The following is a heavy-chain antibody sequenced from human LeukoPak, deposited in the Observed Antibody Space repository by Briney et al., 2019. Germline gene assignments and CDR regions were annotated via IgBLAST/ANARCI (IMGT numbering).Heavy chain of an antibody. Sequence: GGSLRLSCAASGFTFSSYGMHWVRQAPGEGLEWVAVIWYDGSNKYYADSVKGRFTISRDNSKNTLYLQMNSLRAEDTAVYYCAKDRLEVVTGDDAFDIWGQGTMVTVSS. J-gene: IGHJ3*02. CDR2: IWYDGSNK. CDR1: GFTFSSYG. V-gene: IGHV3-33*06. CDR3: AKDRLEVVTGDDAFDI. D-gene: IGHD2-21*02.